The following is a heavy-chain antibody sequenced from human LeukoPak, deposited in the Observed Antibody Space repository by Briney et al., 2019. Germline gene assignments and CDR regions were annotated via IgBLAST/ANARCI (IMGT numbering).Heavy chain of an antibody. CDR1: GFTFSSYG. D-gene: IGHD6-19*01. V-gene: IGHV3-30*02. CDR3: ARGSLLRSSGWYRNSDDY. CDR2: IRYDGSNK. Sequence: GGSLRLSCAASGFTFSSYGMHWVRQAPGKGLEWVAFIRYDGSNKYYADSVKGRFTISRDNSKNTLYLQMNSLRAEDTAVYYCARGSLLRSSGWYRNSDDYWGQGTLVTVSS. J-gene: IGHJ4*02.